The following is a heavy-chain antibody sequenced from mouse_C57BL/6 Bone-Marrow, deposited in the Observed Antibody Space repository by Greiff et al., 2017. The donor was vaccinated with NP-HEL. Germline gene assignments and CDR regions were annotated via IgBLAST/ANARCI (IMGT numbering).Heavy chain of an antibody. J-gene: IGHJ1*03. CDR1: GYSITSDY. D-gene: IGHD1-1*01. Sequence: EVKLMESGPGLAKPSQTLSLTCSVTGYSITSDYWNWIRKFPGNKLEYMGYISYSGSTYYNPSLKSRISITRDTSKNQYYLQLNSVTTEDTATYYCARDRYYDGSSYWYFDVWGTGTTVTVSS. V-gene: IGHV3-8*01. CDR3: ARDRYYDGSSYWYFDV. CDR2: ISYSGST.